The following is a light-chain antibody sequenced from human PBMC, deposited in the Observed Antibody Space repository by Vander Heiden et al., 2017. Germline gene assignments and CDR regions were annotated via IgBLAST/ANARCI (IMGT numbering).Light chain of an antibody. CDR2: GAS. J-gene: IGKJ2*01. CDR1: QSVSRN. Sequence: EIVMTQSPATLSVSPGERATLSCTASQSVSRNIAWYQQKPGQAPRLLIYGASTRATGIPARFSGSGSGTEFTLTISSLQSEDFAVYYCQQYNNWPPTFGQGTKLEIK. V-gene: IGKV3-15*01. CDR3: QQYNNWPPT.